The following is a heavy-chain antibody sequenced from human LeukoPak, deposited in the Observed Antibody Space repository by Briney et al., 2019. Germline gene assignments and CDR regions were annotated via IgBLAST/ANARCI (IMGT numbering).Heavy chain of an antibody. CDR2: ISGSGNRT. Sequence: GGSLRLSCAASGFTFSSYAMSWVRQAPGKGPEWVSAISGSGNRTDYADSVRGRFTISRDNSKSTLYLQMNSLRVEDTAIYYCAIREPIGYWGQGSLVTVSP. J-gene: IGHJ4*02. V-gene: IGHV3-23*01. CDR3: AIREPIGY. D-gene: IGHD6-13*01. CDR1: GFTFSSYA.